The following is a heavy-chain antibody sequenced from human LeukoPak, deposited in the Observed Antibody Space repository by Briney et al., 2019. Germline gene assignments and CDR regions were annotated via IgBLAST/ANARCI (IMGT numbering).Heavy chain of an antibody. D-gene: IGHD4-23*01. V-gene: IGHV3-30*03. Sequence: SGGSLRLSCAASGFTFSSYGMHWVRQAPGKGLEWVAVISYDGSNKYYADSVKGRFTISRDNSKNTLYLHMNSLRAEDTAVYYCARDYGGSSPFDYWGQGTLVTVSS. CDR1: GFTFSSYG. CDR3: ARDYGGSSPFDY. J-gene: IGHJ4*02. CDR2: ISYDGSNK.